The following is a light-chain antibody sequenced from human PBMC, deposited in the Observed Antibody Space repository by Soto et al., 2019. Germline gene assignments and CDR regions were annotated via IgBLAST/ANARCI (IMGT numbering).Light chain of an antibody. CDR3: MQALQIT. CDR2: LGS. J-gene: IGKJ5*01. Sequence: DIVITQSPLSLHVTPGNAASLSCSSSQSLLHSNGYNYLDWYLQKPGQSPQLLIYLGSNRASGVPDRFSGSGSGTDFTLKISRVEAEDVGVYYCMQALQITCGKGKRRAIK. CDR1: QSLLHSNGYNY. V-gene: IGKV2-28*01.